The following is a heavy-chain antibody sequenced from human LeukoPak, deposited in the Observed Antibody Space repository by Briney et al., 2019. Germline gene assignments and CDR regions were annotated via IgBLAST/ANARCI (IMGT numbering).Heavy chain of an antibody. V-gene: IGHV3-30*04. D-gene: IGHD2/OR15-2a*01. CDR2: ISSDGSDT. J-gene: IGHJ4*02. CDR1: GFIFSTSA. CDR3: ARDRCTSTTCYLFDY. Sequence: GRSLRLSCAASGFIFSTSAKHWVRQAPGKGLEWVAVISSDGSDTNCADSVKGRFTISRDNSKNTLYLEMNSLRSEDTAVYYCARDRCTSTTCYLFDYWGQRTLVIVSS.